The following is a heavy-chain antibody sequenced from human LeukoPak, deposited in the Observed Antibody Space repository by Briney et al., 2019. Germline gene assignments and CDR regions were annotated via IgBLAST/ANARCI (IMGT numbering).Heavy chain of an antibody. CDR3: ARGVRGTYYYDSSGYYDY. Sequence: SETLSLTCAVYGGSFSGYYWSWIRQPPGKGLEWIGEINHSGSTNYNPSLKSRVTISVDTSKNQFSLKLSSVTAADTAVYYCARGVRGTYYYDSSGYYDYWGQGTPVTVSS. J-gene: IGHJ4*02. CDR2: INHSGST. CDR1: GGSFSGYY. V-gene: IGHV4-34*01. D-gene: IGHD3-22*01.